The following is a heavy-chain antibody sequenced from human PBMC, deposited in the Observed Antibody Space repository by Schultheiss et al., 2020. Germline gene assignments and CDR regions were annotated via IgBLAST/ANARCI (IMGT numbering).Heavy chain of an antibody. CDR3: ARDGYSGYDFYY. V-gene: IGHV3-66*01. CDR2: IYSGGST. D-gene: IGHD5-12*01. J-gene: IGHJ4*02. Sequence: GGSLRLSCAASGFTVSSNYMSWVRQAPGKGLEWVSVIYSGGSTYYADSVKVRFTISRDNSKNTLYLQMNSLRAEDTAVYYCARDGYSGYDFYYWGQGTLVTGYS. CDR1: GFTVSSNY.